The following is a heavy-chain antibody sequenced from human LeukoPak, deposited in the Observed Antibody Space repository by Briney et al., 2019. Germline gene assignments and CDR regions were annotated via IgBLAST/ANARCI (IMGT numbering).Heavy chain of an antibody. Sequence: SETLSLTCSVSGASINSSTYYWGWIRQPPGKGLEWIGSIYSSGRPYYNPSLKSRVTMSMDTSKNTSEKQFSLKLSSVTAADTAVYYCARHINYFYYYMNVWGKGTTVTVSS. V-gene: IGHV4-39*01. CDR1: GASINSSTYY. CDR3: ARHINYFYYYMNV. D-gene: IGHD3-10*01. CDR2: IYSSGRP. J-gene: IGHJ6*03.